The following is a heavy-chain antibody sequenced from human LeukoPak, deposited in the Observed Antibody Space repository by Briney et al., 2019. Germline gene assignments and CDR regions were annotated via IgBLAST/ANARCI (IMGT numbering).Heavy chain of an antibody. CDR1: GFTFNSYA. D-gene: IGHD3-3*01. Sequence: TGGSLRLSCAASGFTFNSYAMSWVRQAPGKGLEWMGIIHPGDSDTRYSPSFQGQVTISADKSISTAYLQWSSLKASDTAMYYCARHYRFLEWLYVDYWGQGTLVTVSS. J-gene: IGHJ4*02. CDR2: IHPGDSDT. CDR3: ARHYRFLEWLYVDY. V-gene: IGHV5-51*01.